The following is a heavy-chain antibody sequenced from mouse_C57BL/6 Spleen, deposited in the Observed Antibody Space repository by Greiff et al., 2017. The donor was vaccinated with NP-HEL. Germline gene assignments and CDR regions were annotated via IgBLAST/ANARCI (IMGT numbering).Heavy chain of an antibody. CDR1: GYTFTSYW. Sequence: VQLQQPGAELVMPGASVKLSCKASGYTFTSYWMHWVKQRPGQGLEWIGEIDPSDSYTNYNQKFKGKSTLTVDKSSSTAYMQLSSLTSEDSAVYYCARDGSSPAWFAYWGQGTLVTVSA. CDR2: IDPSDSYT. V-gene: IGHV1-69*01. J-gene: IGHJ3*01. CDR3: ARDGSSPAWFAY. D-gene: IGHD1-1*01.